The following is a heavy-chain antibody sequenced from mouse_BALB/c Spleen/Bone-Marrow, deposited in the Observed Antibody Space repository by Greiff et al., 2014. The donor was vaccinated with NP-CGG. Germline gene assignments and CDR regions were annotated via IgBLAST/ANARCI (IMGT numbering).Heavy chain of an antibody. J-gene: IGHJ3*01. CDR2: INPSTGRT. Sequence: VKLQESGAELEKPGASVKLSCKASGYTFTSYWMHWVRQRPGQGLEWIGEINPSTGRTNYNEKFKSEATVTVDKSSTTAYMQLSSLTSEDSAVYYCARYAGEFVYWGQGTLVTVSA. V-gene: IGHV1S81*02. CDR3: ARYAGEFVY. CDR1: GYTFTSYW. D-gene: IGHD6-5*01.